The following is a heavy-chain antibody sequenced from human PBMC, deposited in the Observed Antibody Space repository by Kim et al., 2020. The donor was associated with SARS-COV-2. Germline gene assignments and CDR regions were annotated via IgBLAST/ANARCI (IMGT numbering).Heavy chain of an antibody. CDR1: GGTFSSYA. CDR3: ASQWELLLGWFDP. V-gene: IGHV1-69*04. CDR2: IIPILGIA. D-gene: IGHD1-26*01. Sequence: SVKVSCKASGGTFSSYAISWVRQAPGQGLEWMGRIIPILGIANYAQKFQGRVTITADKSTSTAYMELSSLRSEDTAVYYCASQWELLLGWFDPWGQGTLVTVSS. J-gene: IGHJ5*02.